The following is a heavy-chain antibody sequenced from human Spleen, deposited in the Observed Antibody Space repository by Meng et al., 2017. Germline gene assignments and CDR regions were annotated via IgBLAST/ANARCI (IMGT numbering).Heavy chain of an antibody. D-gene: IGHD3-9*01. CDR3: ARDLWELRYKAPFDP. CDR1: GGSIRNTNYY. Sequence: QLQLQEAGPGPVKPSETLSLPCTVSGGSIRNTNYYWNWVRQPPGKGLEWIGSVYYSGITYYNPSLESRVSISVDTSKNNFSLKLSSVTAADTAVYYCARDLWELRYKAPFDPWGQGTLVTVSS. CDR2: VYYSGIT. V-gene: IGHV4-39*07. J-gene: IGHJ5*02.